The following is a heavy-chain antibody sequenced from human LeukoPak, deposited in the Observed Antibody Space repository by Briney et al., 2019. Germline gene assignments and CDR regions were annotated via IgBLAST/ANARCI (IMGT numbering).Heavy chain of an antibody. V-gene: IGHV3-23*01. CDR3: ARISVVSRSGPLDY. CDR2: IRSGAYT. D-gene: IGHD3-10*01. J-gene: IGHJ4*02. CDR1: GFTFSSYA. Sequence: GGSLRLSCAASGFTFSSYAMTWVRQAPGKGLEWVSTIRSGAYTYYADSVKGRLSVSRDNSKSTLYLEMNSLRAEDAAVYYCARISVVSRSGPLDYWGQGTLVTVSS.